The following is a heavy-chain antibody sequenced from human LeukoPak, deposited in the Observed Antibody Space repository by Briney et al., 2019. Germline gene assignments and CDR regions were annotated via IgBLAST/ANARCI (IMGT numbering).Heavy chain of an antibody. D-gene: IGHD6-19*01. CDR2: IYYSGST. CDR1: GGSISSGDYY. CDR3: ARAQGSGWYEGDY. Sequence: PSQTLSLTCTVSGGSISSGDYYWSWIRQPPGKGLEWIGYIYYSGSTYYNPSLKSRVTISVDTSKNQFSLKLSSVTAADTAVYYCARAQGSGWYEGDYWGQGTLVTVSS. V-gene: IGHV4-30-4*08. J-gene: IGHJ4*02.